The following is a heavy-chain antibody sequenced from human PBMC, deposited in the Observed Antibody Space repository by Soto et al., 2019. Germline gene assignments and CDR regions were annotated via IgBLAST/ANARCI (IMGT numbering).Heavy chain of an antibody. CDR2: INAGDDIT. CDR3: VRDDFGLGIDY. J-gene: IGHJ4*02. CDR1: GYTFMSYP. Sequence: ASVKVSCKASGYTFMSYPLHWVRQAPGQRPEWMGWINAGDDITQFSQKFQGRLTFTRDTSASTGYMELNSLRAEDTAVYYCVRDDFGLGIDYWGLGTLVTVSS. V-gene: IGHV1-3*01. D-gene: IGHD1-26*01.